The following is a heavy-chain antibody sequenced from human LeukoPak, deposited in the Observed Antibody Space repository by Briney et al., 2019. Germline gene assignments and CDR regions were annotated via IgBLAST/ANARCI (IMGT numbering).Heavy chain of an antibody. CDR2: MNPNSGNT. CDR3: ARGRITMVRGVIIYWFDP. Sequence: GASVKVSCKASGYTFTSYDINWVRQATGQGLEWMGWMNPNSGNTGYAQKFQGRVTITRNTSISTAYMELGSLRSEDTAVYYCARGRITMVRGVIIYWFDPWGQGTLVTVSS. CDR1: GYTFTSYD. J-gene: IGHJ5*02. D-gene: IGHD3-10*01. V-gene: IGHV1-8*03.